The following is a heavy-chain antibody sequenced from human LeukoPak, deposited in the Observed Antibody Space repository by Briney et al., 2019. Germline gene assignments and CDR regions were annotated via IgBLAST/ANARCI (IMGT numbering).Heavy chain of an antibody. CDR2: IYYSGST. J-gene: IGHJ4*02. CDR1: GGSFSGYY. Sequence: SETLSLTCAVYGGSFSGYYWSWIRQPPGKGLEWIGYIYYSGSTNYNPSLKSRVTISVDTSKNQFSLKLSSVTAADTAVYYCARARKSAYGDPPQVDYWGQGTLVTVSP. D-gene: IGHD4-17*01. CDR3: ARARKSAYGDPPQVDY. V-gene: IGHV4-59*01.